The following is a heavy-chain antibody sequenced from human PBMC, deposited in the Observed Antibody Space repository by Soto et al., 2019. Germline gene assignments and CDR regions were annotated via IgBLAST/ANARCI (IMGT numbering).Heavy chain of an antibody. CDR2: IIPILGIA. J-gene: IGHJ4*02. D-gene: IGHD5-18*01. CDR3: ASSIVDTAIRYPWDY. V-gene: IGHV1-69*02. Sequence: QVQLVQSGAEVKKPGSSVKVSCKASEGTFSSYTISWVRQAPGQGLEWMGRIIPILGIANYAQKFQGKVTITADKPTSTAYRDLSSLRSQDTAVYYCASSIVDTAIRYPWDYWGQGTLVTVS. CDR1: EGTFSSYT.